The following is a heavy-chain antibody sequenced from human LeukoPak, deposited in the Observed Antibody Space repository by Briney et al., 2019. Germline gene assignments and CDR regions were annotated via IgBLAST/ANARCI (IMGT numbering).Heavy chain of an antibody. D-gene: IGHD3-16*01. V-gene: IGHV1-2*02. CDR1: GYTFTGYY. CDR3: ARGLARPFSYFDY. CDR2: INPNSGGT. J-gene: IGHJ4*02. Sequence: ASVKVSCTASGYTFTGYYMHWVRQAPGQGLEWMGWINPNSGGTNYAQKFQGRVTMTRDTSIGTAYMELSRLRSDDTAVYYCARGLARPFSYFDYWGQGTLVTVSS.